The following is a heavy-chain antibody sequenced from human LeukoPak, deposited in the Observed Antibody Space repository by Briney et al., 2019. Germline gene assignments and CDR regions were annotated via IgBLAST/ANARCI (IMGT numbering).Heavy chain of an antibody. CDR2: LYSDGNT. D-gene: IGHD2-15*01. Sequence: GGSLRLSCAASGFTVITNDMTWVRQAPGKGLEWVSVLYSDGNTKYADSVQSRFTISRDNAKNSLYLQMNSLRAEDTALYHCARGPPYCSGGSCYSRGPYYFDYWGQGTLVTVSS. J-gene: IGHJ4*02. CDR1: GFTVITND. V-gene: IGHV3-53*01. CDR3: ARGPPYCSGGSCYSRGPYYFDY.